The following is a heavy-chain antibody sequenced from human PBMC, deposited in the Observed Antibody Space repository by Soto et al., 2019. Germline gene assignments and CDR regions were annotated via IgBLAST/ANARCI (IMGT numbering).Heavy chain of an antibody. CDR1: GFTFCDYA. J-gene: IGHJ3*02. CDR3: IIGHSTTPRSGDI. V-gene: IGHV3-49*05. D-gene: IGHD6-13*01. Sequence: EVQLVDSGGDLVKPGRSLRLSCTASGFTFCDYAISWLRQAPGKGLVWVGFIRSKVYGGTTDYAASVEGRFNISRDDSKRIASLQMNSLKTEDTAMYFCIIGHSTTPRSGDIWGQGTMVTDSS. CDR2: IRSKVYGGTT.